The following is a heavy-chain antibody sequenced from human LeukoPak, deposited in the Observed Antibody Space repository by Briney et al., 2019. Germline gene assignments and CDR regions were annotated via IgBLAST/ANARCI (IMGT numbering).Heavy chain of an antibody. CDR1: GFTFSSYA. CDR2: ISGSGGST. J-gene: IGHJ3*01. V-gene: IGHV3-23*01. D-gene: IGHD2-2*02. CDR3: AKGRTEYAYTSDALDV. Sequence: GGSLRLSCAASGFTFSSYAMSWVRQVPGRGLEWVSAISGSGGSTYYADSVKGRFTISRDNSKNTLYLQMNSLRAEDTAVYYCAKGRTEYAYTSDALDVWGHGTMITVSS.